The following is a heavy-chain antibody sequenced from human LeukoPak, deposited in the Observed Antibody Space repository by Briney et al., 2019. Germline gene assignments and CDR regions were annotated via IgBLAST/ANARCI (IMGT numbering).Heavy chain of an antibody. J-gene: IGHJ4*02. CDR3: ARDRYSYGF. CDR2: ISYSGST. Sequence: SETLSLTCTVSGGFISSYYWSWIRQPPGKGLEWIGFISYSGSTYYNPSLKSRVTMSVDTSKNQFSLNLRSVTAADTAVYYCARDRYSYGFWGQGILVTVSS. D-gene: IGHD5-18*01. CDR1: GGFISSYY. V-gene: IGHV4-59*01.